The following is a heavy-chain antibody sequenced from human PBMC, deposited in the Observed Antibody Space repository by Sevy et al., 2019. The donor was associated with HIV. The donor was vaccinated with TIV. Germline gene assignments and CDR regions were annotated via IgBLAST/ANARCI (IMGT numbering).Heavy chain of an antibody. Sequence: SETLSLTCTVSGGSISNYYWSWIRQPPGKGLEWIGYIYYSGSTNYNPSLKSRVTISVDTSKNQFSLKLSSVTAADTAVYYCARGRRDYGGAFDIWGQGTMVTVSS. CDR3: ARGRRDYGGAFDI. J-gene: IGHJ3*02. D-gene: IGHD4-17*01. CDR1: GGSISNYY. CDR2: IYYSGST. V-gene: IGHV4-59*01.